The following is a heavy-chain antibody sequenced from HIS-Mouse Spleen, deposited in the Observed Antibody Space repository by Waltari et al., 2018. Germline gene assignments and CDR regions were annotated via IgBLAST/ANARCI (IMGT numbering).Heavy chain of an antibody. V-gene: IGHV4-34*01. CDR1: GGSFSAYY. CDR2: INHSGST. CDR3: ARVRTGDPSYWYFDL. J-gene: IGHJ2*01. Sequence: QVQLQQWGAGLLTPSETLSLTCAVYGGSFSAYYWTWIRQPPEKGLEWIGEINHSGSTNYNPSLKSRVTISVDTSKSQFSLKLSSVTAADTAVYYCARVRTGDPSYWYFDLWGRGTLVTVSS. D-gene: IGHD7-27*01.